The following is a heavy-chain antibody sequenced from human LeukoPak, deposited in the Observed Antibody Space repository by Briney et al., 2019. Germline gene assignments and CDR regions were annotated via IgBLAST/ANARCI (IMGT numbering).Heavy chain of an antibody. CDR2: MNPNSGNT. CDR1: GYTFTGYY. CDR3: ASFRGVYGMDV. J-gene: IGHJ6*02. D-gene: IGHD3-10*01. V-gene: IGHV1-8*02. Sequence: ASVKVSCKASGYTFTGYYMHWVRQAPGQGLEWMGWMNPNSGNTGYAQKFQGRVTMTRNTSISTAYMELSSLRSEDTAVYYCASFRGVYGMDVWGQGTTVTVSS.